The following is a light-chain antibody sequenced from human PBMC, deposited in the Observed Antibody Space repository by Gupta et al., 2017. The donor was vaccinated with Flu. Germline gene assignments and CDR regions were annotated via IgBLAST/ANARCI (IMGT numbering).Light chain of an antibody. V-gene: IGLV6-57*01. CDR3: QSYDGTYRYV. CDR1: SGSIASTF. CDR2: QDN. J-gene: IGLJ1*01. Sequence: NFMLTQPHSVSESPGKTVTISCTRSSGSIASTFVQWYQQRPGSSPTTVIFQDNQRPSGVPDRFSGSIDSSSNSASLTISGLKTEDEADYYCQSYDGTYRYVFGTGTKVTVL.